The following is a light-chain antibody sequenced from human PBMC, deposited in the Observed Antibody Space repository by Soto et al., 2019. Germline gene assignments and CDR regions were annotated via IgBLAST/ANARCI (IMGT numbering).Light chain of an antibody. J-gene: IGKJ1*01. CDR3: QQYHSYFRT. V-gene: IGKV1D-12*01. CDR1: QDIAAY. Sequence: DIQVTPSPSSVSASVGDRVTLTRRASQDIAAYLAWYQHKPGRAPGLLIHAASILQSGVPSRFSGSGSGTDFTLTINSLQPEDFATYYCQQYHSYFRTFGQGTKVDIK. CDR2: AAS.